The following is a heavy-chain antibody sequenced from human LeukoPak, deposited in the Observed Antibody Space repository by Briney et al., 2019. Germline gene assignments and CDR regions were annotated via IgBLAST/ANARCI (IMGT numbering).Heavy chain of an antibody. CDR2: INHSGST. Sequence: PSETLSLTCAVYGGSFSGYYWSWIRQPPGKGLEWIGEINHSGSTNYNPSLKSRVTISVDTSKNQFSLKLSSVTAADTAVYYCARVSPHYDYVWGSYRHRYYFDYWGQGTLVTVSS. D-gene: IGHD3-16*02. CDR1: GGSFSGYY. CDR3: ARVSPHYDYVWGSYRHRYYFDY. J-gene: IGHJ4*02. V-gene: IGHV4-34*01.